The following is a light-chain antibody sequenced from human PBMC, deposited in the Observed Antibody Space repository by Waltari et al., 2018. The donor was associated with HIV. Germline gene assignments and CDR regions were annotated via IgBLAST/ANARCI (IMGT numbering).Light chain of an antibody. CDR2: AAS. V-gene: IGKV1-39*01. CDR1: QSIRSY. Sequence: EIQMTQSPSHLSESVGDKVTIICRASQSIRSYFNWYQQKPGKAPMRLIYAASSLQSGVPSRFSGSRSGTDFILTISSLQPEDLATYFCQHSYSNPWTFVRGTKVEIK. J-gene: IGKJ1*01. CDR3: QHSYSNPWT.